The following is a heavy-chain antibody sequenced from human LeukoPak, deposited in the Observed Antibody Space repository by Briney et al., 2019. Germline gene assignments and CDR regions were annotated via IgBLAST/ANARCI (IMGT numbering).Heavy chain of an antibody. J-gene: IGHJ4*02. CDR3: VSFYETY. CDR2: INSDGSWT. D-gene: IGHD2-2*01. V-gene: IGHV3-74*01. Sequence: GGSLRLSCAASGNYWMHWVRQAPGKGLVWVSHINSDGSWTSYADSVKGRFTISKDNAKNTVYLQMNDLRAEDTAVYYCVSFYETYWGRGTLVTVSS. CDR1: GNYW.